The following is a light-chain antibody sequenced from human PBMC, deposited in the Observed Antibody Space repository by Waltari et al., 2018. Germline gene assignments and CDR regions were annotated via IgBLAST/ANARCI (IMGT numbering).Light chain of an antibody. J-gene: IGKJ1*01. V-gene: IGKV1-39*01. CDR1: QTISIY. Sequence: DIQMTQSPSSLSASVGDRVTITCRTSQTISIYVNWYQQKPGKAPEVLIFAASSLQRGVPSRFSGSGSGTEFTLTITSLQPEDFATYYCQQTYTLPPWTFGQGTKVEFK. CDR2: AAS. CDR3: QQTYTLPPWT.